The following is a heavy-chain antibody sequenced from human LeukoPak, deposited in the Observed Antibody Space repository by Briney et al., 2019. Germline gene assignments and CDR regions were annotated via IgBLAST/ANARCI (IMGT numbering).Heavy chain of an antibody. J-gene: IGHJ6*02. CDR3: ARDLTVTTDYYYYGMDV. V-gene: IGHV1-46*01. Sequence: ASVKVSCKASGYTFTSYYMHWVRQAPGQGLEWMGIINPSGGSTSYAQKFQGRVTMTRDTSTSTVYMELSSLRSEDTAVYYCARDLTVTTDYYYYGMDVWGQGTTVTVSS. CDR2: INPSGGST. D-gene: IGHD4-17*01. CDR1: GYTFTSYY.